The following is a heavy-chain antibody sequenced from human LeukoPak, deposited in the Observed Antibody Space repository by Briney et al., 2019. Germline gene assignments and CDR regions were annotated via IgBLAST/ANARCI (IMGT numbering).Heavy chain of an antibody. D-gene: IGHD4-17*01. J-gene: IGHJ4*02. Sequence: GGSLRLSCAASGFKFSSYSMTWVRQAPGKGLEWVSYISSGSTYIYYADSVKGGFTISRDNAKNSLFLQMDSLRADDTAVYYCASAGVGDYVNYWGQGTLVTVSS. CDR3: ASAGVGDYVNY. V-gene: IGHV3-21*01. CDR2: ISSGSTYI. CDR1: GFKFSSYS.